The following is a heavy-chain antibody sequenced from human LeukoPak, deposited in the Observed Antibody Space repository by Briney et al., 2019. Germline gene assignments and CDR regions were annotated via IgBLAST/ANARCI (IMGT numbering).Heavy chain of an antibody. CDR3: TTDEDWNYARKDV. V-gene: IGHV3-15*04. Sequence: PGGSLRLSCAASGFTFNYAWMSWVRQVPGKGLEWVGQTVSEIDGGTTDYAAPVKGRFTISRDDSKSTLYLQMNSLKIEDTAVYYCTTDEDWNYARKDVWGQGATVIVTS. CDR2: TVSEIDGGTT. J-gene: IGHJ6*02. CDR1: GFTFNYAW. D-gene: IGHD1-7*01.